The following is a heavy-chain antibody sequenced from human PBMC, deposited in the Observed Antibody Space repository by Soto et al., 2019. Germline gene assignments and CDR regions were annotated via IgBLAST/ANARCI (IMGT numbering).Heavy chain of an antibody. J-gene: IGHJ4*02. V-gene: IGHV3-23*01. CDR2: ISGSGGST. CDR1: GFTFSSYA. CDR3: AKSQPLRLTYYDFWSGYFDY. D-gene: IGHD3-3*01. Sequence: EVQLLESGGGLVQPGGSLRLSCAASGFTFSSYAMSWVRQAPGKGLEWVSAISGSGGSTYYADSVKGRFTISRDNSKNPLYLQMNSLRAEDTAVYYCAKSQPLRLTYYDFWSGYFDYWGQGTLVTVSS.